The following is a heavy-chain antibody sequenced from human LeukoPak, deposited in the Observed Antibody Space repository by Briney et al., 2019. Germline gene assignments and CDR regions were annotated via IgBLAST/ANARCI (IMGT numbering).Heavy chain of an antibody. CDR3: ARRLSTSLPRFDP. J-gene: IGHJ5*02. V-gene: IGHV4-39*02. Sequence: PSETPSLTCSVSGGSFSSSSYSWGWIRQPPGKGLVWIGSISYSGTTYYNPSLKSRVTMSVDTSKNHFSLKLSSVSAADTAVYYCARRLSTSLPRFDPWGQGTLVTVSS. CDR2: ISYSGTT. CDR1: GGSFSSSSYS. D-gene: IGHD6-6*01.